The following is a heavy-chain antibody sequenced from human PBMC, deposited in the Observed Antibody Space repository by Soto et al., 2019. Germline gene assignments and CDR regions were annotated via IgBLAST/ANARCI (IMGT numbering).Heavy chain of an antibody. Sequence: GGSPRLSCAASGFTFSSYGMHWVRQAPGKGLEWVAVISYDGSNKYYADSVKGRFTISRDNSKNTLYLQMNSLRAEDTAVYYCAKDSVPSGYYYDGLDVWGQGTTVTVSS. D-gene: IGHD1-26*01. V-gene: IGHV3-30*18. CDR2: ISYDGSNK. CDR1: GFTFSSYG. CDR3: AKDSVPSGYYYDGLDV. J-gene: IGHJ6*02.